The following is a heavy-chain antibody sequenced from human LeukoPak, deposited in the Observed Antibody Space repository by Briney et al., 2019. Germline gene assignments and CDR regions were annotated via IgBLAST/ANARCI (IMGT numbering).Heavy chain of an antibody. V-gene: IGHV3-21*01. CDR3: ARIIVVVTSDAFDI. CDR1: GFTFSSYS. D-gene: IGHD2-21*02. CDR2: ISRSSSYI. Sequence: GGSLRLSCAASGFTFSSYSMNWVRQAPGKGLEWVSSISRSSSYIYYADSVKGRFTISRDNAKNSLYLQMNSLRAEDTAVYYCARIIVVVTSDAFDIWGQGTMVTVSS. J-gene: IGHJ3*02.